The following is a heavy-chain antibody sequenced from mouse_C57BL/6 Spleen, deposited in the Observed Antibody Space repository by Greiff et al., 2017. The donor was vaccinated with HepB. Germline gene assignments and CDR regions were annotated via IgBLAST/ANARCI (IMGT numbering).Heavy chain of an antibody. CDR2: IDPSDSYT. CDR3: ARGKKGDWYFDV. J-gene: IGHJ1*03. Sequence: VQLQQPGAELVKPGASVKLSCKASGYTFTSYWMQWVKQRPGQGLEWIGEIDPSDSYTNYNQKFKGKATLTVDTSSSTAYMQLSSLTSEDSAVYYCARGKKGDWYFDVWGTGTTVTVSS. CDR1: GYTFTSYW. V-gene: IGHV1-50*01.